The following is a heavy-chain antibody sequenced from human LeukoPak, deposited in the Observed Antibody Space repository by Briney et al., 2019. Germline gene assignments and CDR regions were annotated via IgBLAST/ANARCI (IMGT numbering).Heavy chain of an antibody. CDR1: GFTFSSYW. CDR2: TSSSSSYI. V-gene: IGHV3-21*01. Sequence: GGSLRLSCAASGFTFSSYWMSWVRQAPGKGLEWVSSTSSSSSYIYYADSVKGRFTISRDNAKNSLYLQMNSLRAEDTAVYYCARAGLSLFDYWGQGTLVTVSS. D-gene: IGHD7-27*01. J-gene: IGHJ4*02. CDR3: ARAGLSLFDY.